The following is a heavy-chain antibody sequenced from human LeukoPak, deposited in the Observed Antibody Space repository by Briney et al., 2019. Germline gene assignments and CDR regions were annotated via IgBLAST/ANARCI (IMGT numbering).Heavy chain of an antibody. V-gene: IGHV3-74*01. Sequence: GGSLRLSCAASGFTFSSYWMHWVRQAPGKGVVWFSRINSDGSSTSYADSVKGRFTISRDNAKNTLYLQMHSLRAEDTAVHYCARGRKDWYVDLWGRGTLVTVSS. CDR2: INSDGSST. CDR1: GFTFSSYW. CDR3: ARGRKDWYVDL. D-gene: IGHD1-14*01. J-gene: IGHJ2*01.